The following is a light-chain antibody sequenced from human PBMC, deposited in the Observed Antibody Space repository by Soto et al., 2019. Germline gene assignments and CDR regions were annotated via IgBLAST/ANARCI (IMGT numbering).Light chain of an antibody. Sequence: EIVLTQSPGTLSLSPGERATLSCRASQSVSSSYLAWYQQKPGQAPRLLIYGASSRATGIPDRFSGSGSGTDFTLTISRLEPEDFAVYYCQQYASSPVFTFGPGTTLDIK. CDR1: QSVSSSY. V-gene: IGKV3-20*01. J-gene: IGKJ3*01. CDR2: GAS. CDR3: QQYASSPVFT.